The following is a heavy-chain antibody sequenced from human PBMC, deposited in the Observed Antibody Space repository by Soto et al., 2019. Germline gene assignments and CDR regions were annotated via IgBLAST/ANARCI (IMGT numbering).Heavy chain of an antibody. J-gene: IGHJ3*02. CDR2: VSSSSSYI. D-gene: IGHD3-22*01. V-gene: IGHV3-21*01. Sequence: KPGESLRLSCAASGFTFSSYSMNWVRQAPGKGRGWGSSVSSSSSYICYADSPNSRFTISRDNAKSSLYLQMNSLRAEATAVYYCARDQGDYSDSSGYPHDAFDIWGQGTMVTVSS. CDR3: ARDQGDYSDSSGYPHDAFDI. CDR1: GFTFSSYS.